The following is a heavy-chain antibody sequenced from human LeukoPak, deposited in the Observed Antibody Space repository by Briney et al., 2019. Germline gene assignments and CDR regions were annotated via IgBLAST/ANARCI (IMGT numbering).Heavy chain of an antibody. Sequence: SETLSLTCTVSGGSISSYYGSWIRQPPGKGLEGMGYIYYSGSTNYNPSLKSRVTISVDTSKNQFSLKLSSVTAADTAVYYCARDGGALRGDAFDIWGQGTMVTVSS. D-gene: IGHD4-17*01. CDR3: ARDGGALRGDAFDI. V-gene: IGHV4-59*01. J-gene: IGHJ3*02. CDR1: GGSISSYY. CDR2: IYYSGST.